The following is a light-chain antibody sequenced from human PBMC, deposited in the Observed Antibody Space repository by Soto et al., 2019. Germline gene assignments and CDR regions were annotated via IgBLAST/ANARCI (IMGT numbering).Light chain of an antibody. CDR3: MQPLQTPRT. Sequence: IVMTQSPLSLPVTPGEPASISCRSSQSLLHSNGYDYLDCYLQKPGQSRQLLIYLGSNRSSGVPDRFSGSGSGTDFTLKISRVEAEDGGVYYCMQPLQTPRTFGQGTKVEIK. J-gene: IGKJ1*01. CDR1: QSLLHSNGYDY. CDR2: LGS. V-gene: IGKV2-28*01.